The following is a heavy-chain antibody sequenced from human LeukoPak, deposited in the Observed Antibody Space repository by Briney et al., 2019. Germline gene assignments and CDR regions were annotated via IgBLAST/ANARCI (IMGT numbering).Heavy chain of an antibody. CDR3: ARGLLDGYTHPAAFDI. J-gene: IGHJ3*02. D-gene: IGHD5-24*01. CDR1: SGSISSYY. CDR2: IYYSGST. Sequence: SETLSLTCTVSSGSISSYYWSWIRQPPGKGLEWIGYIYYSGSTNYNPSLKSRVTISVDTSKNQFSLKLSSVTAADTAVYYCARGLLDGYTHPAAFDIWGQGTTVTVSS. V-gene: IGHV4-59*01.